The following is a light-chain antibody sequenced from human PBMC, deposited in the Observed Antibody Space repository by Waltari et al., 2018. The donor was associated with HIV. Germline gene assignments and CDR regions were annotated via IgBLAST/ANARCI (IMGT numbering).Light chain of an antibody. V-gene: IGLV2-23*01. CDR3: CSYGGFTTYV. J-gene: IGLJ1*01. CDR1: SSDVGGYSL. Sequence: QSALTQPASVSGSPGQSITISCIGTSSDVGGYSLVSWYQHHPGKAPQLLIFADTERPSGVSNRFSASKSGTTASLTISGLLAEDAADYYCCSYGGFTTYVFGSGTKVTVL. CDR2: ADT.